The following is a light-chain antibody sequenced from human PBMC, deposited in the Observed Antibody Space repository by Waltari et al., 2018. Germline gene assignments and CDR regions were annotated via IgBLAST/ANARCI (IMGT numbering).Light chain of an antibody. Sequence: EILMTQSPVTLSVSPGERATLSCWASQTVGSDLAWYQQKPGQPPRLLIYGASTRATDIPARFSGHGSGTEFTLTISGLQSEDFAVYYCQQYNEWPPLTFGGGTKVDIK. J-gene: IGKJ4*01. CDR3: QQYNEWPPLT. V-gene: IGKV3-15*01. CDR2: GAS. CDR1: QTVGSD.